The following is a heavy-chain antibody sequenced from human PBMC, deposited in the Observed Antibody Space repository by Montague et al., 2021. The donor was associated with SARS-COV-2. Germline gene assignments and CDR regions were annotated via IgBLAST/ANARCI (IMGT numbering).Heavy chain of an antibody. CDR3: ARGLDNNKGGDY. CDR2: FRPYKNT. Sequence: SETLSLTCSRLVSRHSGADWKSTRLNPRNHPNSYADFRPYKNTSYNPSLMSRVTLSLGTSSNPFSLKLTSVTAADTAVYYCARGLDNNKGGDYWGQGILVIVSS. V-gene: IGHV4-34*01. CDR1: SRHSGAD. J-gene: IGHJ4*02. D-gene: IGHD3-16*01.